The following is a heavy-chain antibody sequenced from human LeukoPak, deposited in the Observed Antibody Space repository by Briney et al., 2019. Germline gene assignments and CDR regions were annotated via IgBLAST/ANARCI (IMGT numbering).Heavy chain of an antibody. Sequence: SVKVSCKASGGTYSSYAISWVRQAPGQGLEWMGGIIRIFGTANYAQKFQGRVTITADESTSTAYMELSSLRSEDTAVYYCARETGRFVLATGAVDYWDQGTLVTVSS. CDR1: GGTYSSYA. J-gene: IGHJ4*02. D-gene: IGHD2-15*01. CDR2: IIRIFGTA. V-gene: IGHV1-69*13. CDR3: ARETGRFVLATGAVDY.